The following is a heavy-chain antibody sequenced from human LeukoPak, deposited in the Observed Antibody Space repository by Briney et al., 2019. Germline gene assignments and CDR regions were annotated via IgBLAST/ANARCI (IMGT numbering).Heavy chain of an antibody. Sequence: GGSLRLSCAASGFTFSSYGMHWVRQAPGKGLEWVAFIRYDGSNKYYADSVKGRFTISRDNAKNTLYLQMNSLRAEDTAVYYCARAQNGVWDYWGQGTLVTVSS. CDR3: ARAQNGVWDY. CDR2: IRYDGSNK. V-gene: IGHV3-30*02. CDR1: GFTFSSYG. D-gene: IGHD2-8*01. J-gene: IGHJ4*02.